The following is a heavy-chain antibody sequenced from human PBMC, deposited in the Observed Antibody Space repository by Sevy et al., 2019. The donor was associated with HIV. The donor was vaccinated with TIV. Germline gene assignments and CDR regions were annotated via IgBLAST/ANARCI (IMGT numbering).Heavy chain of an antibody. D-gene: IGHD2-2*01. CDR3: ARDMLGYCSSTSCYAEGYFDY. J-gene: IGHJ4*02. CDR2: IYYSGST. CDR1: GGSISSYY. V-gene: IGHV4-59*01. Sequence: SETLSLTCTVSGGSISSYYWSWIRQPPGKGLEWIGYIYYSGSTNYNPSLKSRVTISVDTSKNQFSLKLSSVTAADTAVYYCARDMLGYCSSTSCYAEGYFDYWGQGTLVNVSS.